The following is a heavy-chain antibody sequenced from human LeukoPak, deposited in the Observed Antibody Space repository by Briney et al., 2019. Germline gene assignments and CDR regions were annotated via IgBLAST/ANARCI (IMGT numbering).Heavy chain of an antibody. J-gene: IGHJ4*02. D-gene: IGHD4-17*01. CDR1: GFTFSSYE. CDR2: ISSSGSTI. Sequence: GGSLRLSCAASGFTFSSYEMNWVRQAPGKGLERVSYISSSGSTIYYADSVKGRFTISRDNAKNSLYLQMNSLRAEDTAVYYCARGDYGDYVLVYWGQGTLVTVSS. V-gene: IGHV3-48*03. CDR3: ARGDYGDYVLVY.